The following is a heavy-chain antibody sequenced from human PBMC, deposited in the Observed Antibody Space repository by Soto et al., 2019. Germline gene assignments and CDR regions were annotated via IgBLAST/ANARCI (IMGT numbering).Heavy chain of an antibody. D-gene: IGHD3-3*01. CDR3: TTETYYDCWSGYW. V-gene: IGHV3-15*07. CDR1: GFTFSNAW. CDR2: IKSKTDGGTT. Sequence: EVQLVESGGGLVKPGGSLRLSCAASGFTFSNAWMNWVRQAPGKGLEWVGRIKSKTDGGTTDYAAPVKGRFTISRDDSKNSLNLQMNSLKTEGTAVYYGTTETYYDCWSGYWWGQGTLVTVSS. J-gene: IGHJ4*02.